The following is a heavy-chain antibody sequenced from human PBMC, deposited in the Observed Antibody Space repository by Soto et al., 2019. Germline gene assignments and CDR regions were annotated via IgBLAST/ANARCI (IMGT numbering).Heavy chain of an antibody. V-gene: IGHV3-72*01. Sequence: GGSLRLSCAGSGFTLSYHYIDWVRQAPGKGLEWVGRSRDKPQGYSTTYAASVKGRFTASRDESKNSAYLQMNSLKTEDTAVYYCVRATYFSDSSGYTRCLDYWGQGTLVTVSS. J-gene: IGHJ4*02. CDR2: SRDKPQGYST. CDR1: GFTLSYHY. D-gene: IGHD3-22*01. CDR3: VRATYFSDSSGYTRCLDY.